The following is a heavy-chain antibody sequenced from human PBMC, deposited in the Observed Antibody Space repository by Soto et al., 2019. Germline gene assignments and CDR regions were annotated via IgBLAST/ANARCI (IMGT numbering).Heavy chain of an antibody. CDR3: ARVGSGYYQFDY. D-gene: IGHD3-3*01. CDR2: IYYSGST. Sequence: SETLSLTCSVSGGSVSRSRYTWCWIRQPPGKGLEWIGSIYYSGSTYYNPSLKSRVTISVDTSKNQFSLKLSSVTAADTAVYYCARVGSGYYQFDYWGQGTLVTLS. V-gene: IGHV4-39*01. J-gene: IGHJ4*02. CDR1: GGSVSRSRYT.